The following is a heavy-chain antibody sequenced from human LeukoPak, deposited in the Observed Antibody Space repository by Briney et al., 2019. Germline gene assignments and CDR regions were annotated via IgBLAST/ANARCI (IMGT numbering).Heavy chain of an antibody. CDR3: TRGITGPLGAFDL. CDR2: IRGKADNYAT. CDR1: GFSFSGSA. V-gene: IGHV3-73*01. Sequence: SGGSLKLSCAASGFSFSGSAMHWVRQASGKGLEWVGRIRGKADNYATAYAASVRGRFTISRDDSKNTAYLQMNSLKVEDTAVYYCTRGITGPLGAFDLWGQGTMVTVSS. J-gene: IGHJ3*01. D-gene: IGHD1-14*01.